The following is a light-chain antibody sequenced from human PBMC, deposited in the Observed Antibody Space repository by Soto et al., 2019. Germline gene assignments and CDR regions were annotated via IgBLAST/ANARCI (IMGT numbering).Light chain of an antibody. J-gene: IGKJ1*01. CDR2: ATS. Sequence: GDRVTLTCRASQTISSYLNWYQQRPGKGPHLLIFATSSLQSGVPSRFSGSGSGTDFTLTISSLQPEDFATYYCQQTYTTPPTFGQGTKVEIK. V-gene: IGKV1-39*01. CDR3: QQTYTTPPT. CDR1: QTISSY.